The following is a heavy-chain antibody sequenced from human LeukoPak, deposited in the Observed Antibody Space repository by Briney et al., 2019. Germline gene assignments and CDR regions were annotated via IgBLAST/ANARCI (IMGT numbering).Heavy chain of an antibody. J-gene: IGHJ6*02. CDR1: GFTFRSHA. CDR3: AKYYYDSSRQGMDV. CDR2: IVGSGDNT. D-gene: IGHD3-22*01. Sequence: GGSLRLSCAASGFTFRSHAMSWVRQAPGKGLEWVSAIVGSGDNTYYADPVKGRFTISRDNSKNTLYLQMNSLTAEDTALYYCAKYYYDSSRQGMDVWGQGTTVTVSS. V-gene: IGHV3-23*01.